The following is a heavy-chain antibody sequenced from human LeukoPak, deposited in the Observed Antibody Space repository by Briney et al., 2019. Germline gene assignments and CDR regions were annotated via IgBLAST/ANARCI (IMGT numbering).Heavy chain of an antibody. Sequence: GESLKISCQASGYIFTHYWIAWVRQMPGKGLEWMGIIYPADSDTRYSPSFQGQVTMSADKSINTAYLQWSSLKASDTAMYYCARLDSSGYYFDYWGQGTLVTVSS. D-gene: IGHD3-22*01. CDR2: IYPADSDT. J-gene: IGHJ4*02. V-gene: IGHV5-51*01. CDR3: ARLDSSGYYFDY. CDR1: GYIFTHYW.